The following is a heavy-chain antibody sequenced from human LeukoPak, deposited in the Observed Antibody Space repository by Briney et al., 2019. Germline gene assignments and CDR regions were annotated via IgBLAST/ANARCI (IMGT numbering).Heavy chain of an antibody. CDR3: ARDLTMVRGVSSYYYYYMDV. D-gene: IGHD3-10*01. J-gene: IGHJ6*03. CDR2: ISAYNGNT. Sequence: ASVKVSCKASGYTFTSYGISWVRQAPGQGLEWMGWISAYNGNTNYAQKLQGRVTMTTDTSTSTAYMELRSLRSDDTAVYYCARDLTMVRGVSSYYYYYMDVWGKGTTVTVSS. V-gene: IGHV1-18*01. CDR1: GYTFTSYG.